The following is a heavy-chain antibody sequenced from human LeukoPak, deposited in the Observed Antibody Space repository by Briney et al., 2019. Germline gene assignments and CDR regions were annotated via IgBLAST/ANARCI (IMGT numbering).Heavy chain of an antibody. J-gene: IGHJ4*02. CDR2: ISYDGSNK. CDR1: RFTFSSYS. CDR3: AGGGLYDSSGYQVCD. Sequence: GSLRLSCTASRFTFSSYSMHWVRQAPGKGLEWVAVISYDGSNKYYADSVKGRFTISRDNSKNTLYLQMNSLRAEDTAVYYCAGGGLYDSSGYQVCDWGQGTLVTVSS. V-gene: IGHV3-30*04. D-gene: IGHD3-22*01.